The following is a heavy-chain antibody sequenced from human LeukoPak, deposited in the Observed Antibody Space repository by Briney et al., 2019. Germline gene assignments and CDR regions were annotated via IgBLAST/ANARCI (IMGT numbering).Heavy chain of an antibody. CDR3: ARDSIGYSYGTGY. J-gene: IGHJ4*02. Sequence: PGGSLRLSCAASGFTFSSYSMNWVRQAPGKGLEWVSSISSSSSYIYYAGSVKGRFTISRDNAKNSLYLQMNSLRAEDTAVYYCARDSIGYSYGTGYWGQGTLVTVSS. D-gene: IGHD5-18*01. CDR2: ISSSSSYI. V-gene: IGHV3-21*01. CDR1: GFTFSSYS.